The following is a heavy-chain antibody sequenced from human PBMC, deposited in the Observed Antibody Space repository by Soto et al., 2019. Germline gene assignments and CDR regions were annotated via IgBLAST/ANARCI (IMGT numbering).Heavy chain of an antibody. Sequence: QVRLVESGGGVVQPGRSLRLSCAASGFNIKSFGMHWVRQAPGKGLEWIAFISYDGKEKQYGDSVKGRFTVSTDNSNTLFLQIDGLRGEDTAVYFCAKDLSYGTDWPYFDRRGQGTLVIVSS. V-gene: IGHV3-30*18. J-gene: IGHJ4*02. D-gene: IGHD3-16*01. CDR2: ISYDGKEK. CDR1: GFNIKSFG. CDR3: AKDLSYGTDWPYFDR.